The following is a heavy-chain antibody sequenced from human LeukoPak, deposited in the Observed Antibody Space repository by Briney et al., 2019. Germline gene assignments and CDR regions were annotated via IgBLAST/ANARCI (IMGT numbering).Heavy chain of an antibody. J-gene: IGHJ4*02. CDR1: GFTFGDYA. D-gene: IGHD6-13*01. CDR3: TRDQQYSSSWYTTPPAY. V-gene: IGHV3-49*04. Sequence: GGSLRLSCTASGFTFGDYAMSWVRQAPGKGLEWVGFIRSKAYGGTTEYAASVKGRFTISRDDSKSIAYLQMNSLKTEDTAVYYCTRDQQYSSSWYTTPPAYWGQGTLVTVSS. CDR2: IRSKAYGGTT.